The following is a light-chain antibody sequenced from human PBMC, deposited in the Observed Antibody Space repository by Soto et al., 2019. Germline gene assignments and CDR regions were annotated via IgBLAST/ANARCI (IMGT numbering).Light chain of an antibody. CDR3: QDYGTSSWT. CDR1: QGVSSSY. J-gene: IGKJ1*01. Sequence: EIVLTQSPGTLSLSPGERATISCRASQGVSSSYLTWYQQKPGQAPRLLIYGTSSRATGIPDRFSGSGSGTDFTLTISRLEPEDFAVYYCQDYGTSSWTFGQGTKVEIK. V-gene: IGKV3-20*01. CDR2: GTS.